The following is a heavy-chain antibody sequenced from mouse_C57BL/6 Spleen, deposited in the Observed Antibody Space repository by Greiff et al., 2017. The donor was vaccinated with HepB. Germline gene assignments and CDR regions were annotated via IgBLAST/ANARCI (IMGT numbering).Heavy chain of an antibody. J-gene: IGHJ1*03. CDR1: GFTFSSYA. CDR2: ISSGGDYI. V-gene: IGHV5-9-1*02. CDR3: TRALANWDWYFDV. D-gene: IGHD4-1*01. Sequence: EVHLVESGEGLVKPGGSLKLSCAASGFTFSSYAMSWVRQTPEKRLEWVAYISSGGDYIYYADTVKGRFTISRDNARNTLYLQMSSLKSEDTAMYYCTRALANWDWYFDVWGTGTTVTVSS.